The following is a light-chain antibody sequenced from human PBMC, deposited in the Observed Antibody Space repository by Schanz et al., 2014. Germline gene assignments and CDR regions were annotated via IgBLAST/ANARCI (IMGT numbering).Light chain of an antibody. CDR3: QHRSDWPPIT. J-gene: IGKJ5*01. Sequence: EIVLTQSPATLSLSPGERATLSCRASQSVRSFLAWYQQKPGQAPRLLIYDASNRATGIPDRFSGSGSGTDFTLTISSLEPEDFAVYYCQHRSDWPPITFGQGTRLEI. CDR2: DAS. V-gene: IGKV3-11*01. CDR1: QSVRSF.